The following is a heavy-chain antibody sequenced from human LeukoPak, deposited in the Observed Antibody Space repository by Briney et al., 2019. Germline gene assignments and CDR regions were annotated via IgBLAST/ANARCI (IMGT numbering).Heavy chain of an antibody. D-gene: IGHD2-15*01. CDR3: AKPRDIDSWAFDV. Sequence: PGGSLRLSCAASGFTFNSYDMHWVRQAPGKGLEWVAGISYDGRNKYYADSVKGRFTISRDNSKNTLNLQMNSLRTEDTAVYYCAKPRDIDSWAFDVWGQGTMVTVS. V-gene: IGHV3-30*18. CDR2: ISYDGRNK. CDR1: GFTFNSYD. J-gene: IGHJ3*01.